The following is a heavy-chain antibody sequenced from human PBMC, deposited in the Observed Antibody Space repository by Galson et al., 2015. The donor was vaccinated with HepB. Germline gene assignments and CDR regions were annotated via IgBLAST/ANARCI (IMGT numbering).Heavy chain of an antibody. CDR2: ISSNGGST. V-gene: IGHV3-64D*06. CDR3: VKDSTILRAFDI. Sequence: SLRLSCAASGFTFSSYAMSWVRQAPGKGLEWVSAISSNGGSTYYADSVKGRFTISRDNSKNTLYLQMSSLRAEDTAVYYCVKDSTILRAFDIWGQGTMVTVSS. J-gene: IGHJ3*02. D-gene: IGHD2/OR15-2a*01. CDR1: GFTFSSYA.